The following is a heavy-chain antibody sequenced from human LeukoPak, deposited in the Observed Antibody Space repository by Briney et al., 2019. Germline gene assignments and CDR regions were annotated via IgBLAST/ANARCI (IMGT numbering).Heavy chain of an antibody. CDR3: AKDMDPSGDDAFDI. CDR1: GFTFDDYA. Sequence: PGGSLRLSCAASGFTFDDYAMHWVRQASGKGLEWVSGISWNSGSIGYADSVKGRFTISRDNAKNSLYLQMNSLRAEDTALYYCAKDMDPSGDDAFDIWGQGTMVTVSS. D-gene: IGHD3-10*01. V-gene: IGHV3-9*01. CDR2: ISWNSGSI. J-gene: IGHJ3*02.